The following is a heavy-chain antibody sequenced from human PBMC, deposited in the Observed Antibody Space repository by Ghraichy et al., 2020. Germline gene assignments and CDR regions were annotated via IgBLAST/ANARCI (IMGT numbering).Heavy chain of an antibody. CDR3: AKESCSTTNCLSYYYYAMDV. CDR2: IRYDGSNT. D-gene: IGHD2-2*01. V-gene: IGHV3-30*02. Sequence: GGSLRLSCVASGFTFNAFGMHWVRQAPGKGLEWVAFIRYDGSNTYYGDSAKGRYTVSRDNSKNMLYLQINSLRPEDTAVYYCAKESCSTTNCLSYYYYAMDVWRQGTAVTVSS. J-gene: IGHJ6*02. CDR1: GFTFNAFG.